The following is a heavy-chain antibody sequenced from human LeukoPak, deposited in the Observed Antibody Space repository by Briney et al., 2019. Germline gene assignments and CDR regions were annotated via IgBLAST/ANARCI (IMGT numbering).Heavy chain of an antibody. J-gene: IGHJ4*02. V-gene: IGHV3-30*04. CDR3: ARSSSGWH. Sequence: GGSLRLSCAASGFTFSSSAMSWVRQAPGKGLEWVAVISYDGSNKYYADSVKGRFTISRDNSKNTLYLQMNSLRAEDTAVYYCARSSSGWHWGQGTLVTVSS. CDR2: ISYDGSNK. CDR1: GFTFSSSA. D-gene: IGHD6-19*01.